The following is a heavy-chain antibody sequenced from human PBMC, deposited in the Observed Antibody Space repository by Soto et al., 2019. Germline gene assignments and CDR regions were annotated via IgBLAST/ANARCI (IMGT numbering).Heavy chain of an antibody. D-gene: IGHD2-15*01. J-gene: IGHJ4*02. Sequence: SETLSLTCTVSGGSVSSYYWSWIRQPPGRGLEWIGFIYYTGSTNYNPSLKSRVTISIDTSKNQFSLNLSSVTAADTAVYYCARRGYGSGGNCYRGPYDYWGQGTLVTVSS. CDR3: ARRGYGSGGNCYRGPYDY. V-gene: IGHV4-59*08. CDR1: GGSVSSYY. CDR2: IYYTGST.